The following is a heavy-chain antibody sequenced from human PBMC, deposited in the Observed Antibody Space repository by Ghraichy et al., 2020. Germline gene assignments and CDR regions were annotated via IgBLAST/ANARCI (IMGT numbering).Heavy chain of an antibody. Sequence: ASVKGRFTISRDNAKNTLYLQMNNLEVDDTAIYYCVREGEDQPPARGYLPLWGQGTLVTVAS. V-gene: IGHV3-74*01. J-gene: IGHJ1*01. CDR3: VREGEDQPPARGYLPL. D-gene: IGHD3-22*01.